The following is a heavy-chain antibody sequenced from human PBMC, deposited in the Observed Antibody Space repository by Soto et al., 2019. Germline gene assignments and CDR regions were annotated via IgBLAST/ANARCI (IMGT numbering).Heavy chain of an antibody. V-gene: IGHV3-30*18. CDR2: ISYDGSDK. Sequence: GGSLRLSCAASGFTFSTYGMHWVRQAPGKGLEWVAVISYDGSDKYYADSVKGRFTISRDSSKNMLYLQMNGLRAEDTAIYYCAKESYYDSSDYNAFDIWGQGTMVTVSS. CDR3: AKESYYDSSDYNAFDI. CDR1: GFTFSTYG. D-gene: IGHD3-22*01. J-gene: IGHJ3*02.